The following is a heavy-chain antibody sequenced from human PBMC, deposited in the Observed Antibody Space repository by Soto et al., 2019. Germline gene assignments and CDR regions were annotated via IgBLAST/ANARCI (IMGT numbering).Heavy chain of an antibody. CDR3: VAYPEGSGFMRD. CDR1: GLTFSSYS. V-gene: IGHV3-21*01. CDR2: ISSGDSYI. J-gene: IGHJ4*02. Sequence: EVQLVESGGGLVKPGGSLRLSCAASGLTFSSYSMNWVRQAPGKGLEWVSSISSGDSYIYYADSVRGRFTISTDNAENSLYLQMNSLRVEDTAVYYCVAYPEGSGFMRDWGQGALVTVSS. D-gene: IGHD3-22*01.